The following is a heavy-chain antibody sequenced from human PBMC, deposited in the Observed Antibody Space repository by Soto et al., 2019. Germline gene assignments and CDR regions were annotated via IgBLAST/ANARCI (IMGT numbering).Heavy chain of an antibody. CDR2: IWYDGSNK. J-gene: IGHJ4*02. CDR3: AKDRGGGAVVPDY. Sequence: QVQLVESGGGVVQPGRSLRLSCAASGFSFTTYGMHWVRQAPGEGLEWVAVIWYDGSNKYYADSVKGRFTISRDTSKKTLYLQMNGLRAEDRGVYYCAKDRGGGAVVPDYWGQGTLVTVSS. V-gene: IGHV3-33*06. D-gene: IGHD2-21*01. CDR1: GFSFTTYG.